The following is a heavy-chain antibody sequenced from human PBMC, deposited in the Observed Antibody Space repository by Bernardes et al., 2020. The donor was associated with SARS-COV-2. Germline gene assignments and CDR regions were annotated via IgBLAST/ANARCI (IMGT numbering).Heavy chain of an antibody. J-gene: IGHJ6*02. CDR2: IYNSGST. V-gene: IGHV4-59*01. D-gene: IGHD3-10*01. Sequence: SETLSLTCTVSGVSISSYYWSWIRQPPGKGLEWIGYIYNSGSTNYHPSLKSRVTISLDTSNNQFSLRLTSVIAADTAVYYFARGVQGVIITSPYYYGMDVWGQGTTVTVS. CDR1: GVSISSYY. CDR3: ARGVQGVIITSPYYYGMDV.